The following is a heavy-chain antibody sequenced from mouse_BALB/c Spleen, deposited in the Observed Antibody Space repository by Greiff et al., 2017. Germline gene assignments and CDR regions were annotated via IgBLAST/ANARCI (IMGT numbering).Heavy chain of an antibody. Sequence: EVQVVESGGGLVKPGGSLKLSCAASGFTFSSYAMSWVRQTPEKRLEWVASISSGGSTYYPDSVKGRFTISRDNARNILYLQMSSLRSEDTAMYYCASYYYGSPWFAYWGQGTLVTVSA. D-gene: IGHD1-1*01. V-gene: IGHV5-6-5*01. J-gene: IGHJ3*01. CDR2: ISSGGST. CDR1: GFTFSSYA. CDR3: ASYYYGSPWFAY.